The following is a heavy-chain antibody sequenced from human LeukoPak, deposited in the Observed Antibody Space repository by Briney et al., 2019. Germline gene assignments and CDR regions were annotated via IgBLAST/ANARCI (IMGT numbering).Heavy chain of an antibody. V-gene: IGHV3-74*01. J-gene: IGHJ4*02. CDR2: INEHGSIT. Sequence: GGSLRLSCAASGFTFSRYWMHWVRQVPGKGLVWVARINEHGSITDYADSVKDRFTVSRGNAWNTLYLQMNSLRAEDTAVYYCARDVAGSGSLWGQGTLITVSS. D-gene: IGHD3-10*01. CDR3: ARDVAGSGSL. CDR1: GFTFSRYW.